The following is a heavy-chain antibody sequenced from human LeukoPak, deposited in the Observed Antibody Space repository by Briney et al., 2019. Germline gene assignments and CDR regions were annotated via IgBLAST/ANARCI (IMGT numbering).Heavy chain of an antibody. D-gene: IGHD3-22*01. V-gene: IGHV6-1*01. J-gene: IGHJ3*02. CDR1: GDSVSSNSAA. CDR2: TYYRSKWYN. Sequence: SQTLSLTCAISGDSVSSNSAAWNWIRQSPSRGLEWLGRTYYRSKWYNDYAVSVKSRITINLDTSKNQFSLQLNSVTPEDTAVHYCARGRAWYYDSSGYKRDAFDIWGQGTMVTVSS. CDR3: ARGRAWYYDSSGYKRDAFDI.